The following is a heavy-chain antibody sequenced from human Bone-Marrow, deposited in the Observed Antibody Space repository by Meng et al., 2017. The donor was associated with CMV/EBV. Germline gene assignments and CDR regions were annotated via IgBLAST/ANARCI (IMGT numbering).Heavy chain of an antibody. CDR3: VRDMDASEGSAFDI. CDR1: GYRLTAHY. Sequence: ASVKVSCKASGYRLTAHYIHWVRKAPGQGLEWMGWIFPGSGATDYAQKFSDRVTMTRDMSISTFYMELSRLTSDDTAVYYCVRDMDASEGSAFDIWGQGTMATVSS. D-gene: IGHD2-2*03. J-gene: IGHJ3*02. CDR2: IFPGSGAT. V-gene: IGHV1-2*02.